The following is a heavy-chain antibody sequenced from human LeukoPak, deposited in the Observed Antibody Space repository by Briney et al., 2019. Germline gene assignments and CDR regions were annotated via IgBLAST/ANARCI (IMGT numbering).Heavy chain of an antibody. CDR2: ISWNDDK. CDR1: GFSLTTSGAG. CDR3: AHIHITYYYGSGTPLGAFDI. D-gene: IGHD3-10*01. Sequence: SGPTLVNPTQTLTLTCTFSGFSLTTSGAGVGWVRQPPGKALEWFALISWNDDKRYRSSMKSRLTITKDTSKNQVVLTMTSMDPVDTATYYCAHIHITYYYGSGTPLGAFDIWGQGTMVTVSS. J-gene: IGHJ3*02. V-gene: IGHV2-5*01.